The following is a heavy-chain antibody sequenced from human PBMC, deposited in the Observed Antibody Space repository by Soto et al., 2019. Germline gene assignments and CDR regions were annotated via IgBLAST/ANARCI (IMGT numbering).Heavy chain of an antibody. CDR1: GGSILDSTYY. CDR3: ARQASGYYYGWFDP. CDR2: IFYSGGT. D-gene: IGHD3-22*01. V-gene: IGHV4-39*01. J-gene: IGHJ5*02. Sequence: QLLLQESGPGLVKPSETLSLTCTVSGGSILDSTYYWAWIRQSPGKGLEWIGTIFYSGGTFYTPSLKXRLXXSVDTSNNQFSLKLSSVTAADTAVYYCARQASGYYYGWFDPWGQGTLVTVSS.